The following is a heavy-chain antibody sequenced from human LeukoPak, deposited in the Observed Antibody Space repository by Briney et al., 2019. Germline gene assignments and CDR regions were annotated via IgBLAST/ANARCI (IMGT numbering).Heavy chain of an antibody. CDR3: AHRPGMGAHRFDV. Sequence: SGPTLLKPTETLALTCTLSGFSLTTSRVGVGWMRQSPGKALQWLTLIYWDDDTRYRPSLKGRLAVTKDASKNQVLLTMTNVDPADTGTYYCAHRPGMGAHRFDVWGQGILVTVSS. D-gene: IGHD1-26*01. CDR1: GFSLTTSRVG. J-gene: IGHJ4*02. V-gene: IGHV2-5*02. CDR2: IYWDDDT.